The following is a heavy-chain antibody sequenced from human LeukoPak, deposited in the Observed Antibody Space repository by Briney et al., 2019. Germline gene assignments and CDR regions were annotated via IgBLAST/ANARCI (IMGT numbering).Heavy chain of an antibody. CDR3: ARDSCSGGGCHYWYFDL. Sequence: GGSLRLSCAASGFTFSSYAMSWVRQAPGKGLEWVSAISGSGGSTYYADSVKGRFTISRDNAKNSLYLQMNSLRAEDTAVYYCARDSCSGGGCHYWYFDLWGRGTLVTVSS. D-gene: IGHD2-15*01. CDR1: GFTFSSYA. J-gene: IGHJ2*01. V-gene: IGHV3-23*01. CDR2: ISGSGGST.